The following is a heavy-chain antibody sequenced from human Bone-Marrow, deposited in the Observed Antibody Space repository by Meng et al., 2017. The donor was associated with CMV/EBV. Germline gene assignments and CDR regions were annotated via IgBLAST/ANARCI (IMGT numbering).Heavy chain of an antibody. CDR1: GFTVSRNY. V-gene: IGHV3-66*02. Sequence: SGFTVSRNYMGWVRQAPGKGLGWVSVIYSDGSTYYADSVKGRFTISRDNSKNTLYLQMNSLRAEDTAVYYCARDLGYCSSTSCYDYWGQGTLVTVSS. D-gene: IGHD2-2*01. J-gene: IGHJ4*02. CDR2: IYSDGST. CDR3: ARDLGYCSSTSCYDY.